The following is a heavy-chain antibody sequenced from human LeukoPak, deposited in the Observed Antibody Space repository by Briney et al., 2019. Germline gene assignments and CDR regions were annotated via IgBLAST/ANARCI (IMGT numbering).Heavy chain of an antibody. Sequence: SETLSLTCAVYGGSFSGYYWSWIRQPPGKGLKWVGEINHSGSTNYNPSLQSRVTISVDTSKNQFSLKWSSVTAADTALYCFSGSYYHVSSGPTEEDYWRQGTLVSVRS. CDR1: GGSFSGYY. D-gene: IGHD3-22*01. CDR2: INHSGST. J-gene: IGHJ4*02. CDR3: SGSYYHVSSGPTEEDY. V-gene: IGHV4-34*01.